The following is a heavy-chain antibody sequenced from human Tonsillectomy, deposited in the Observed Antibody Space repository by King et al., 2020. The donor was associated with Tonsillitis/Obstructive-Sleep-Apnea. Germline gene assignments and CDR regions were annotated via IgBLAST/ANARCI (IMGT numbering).Heavy chain of an antibody. CDR3: ARESSIVGDAFDL. J-gene: IGHJ3*01. Sequence: VQLQESGPGLVKPSETLSLTCTVSGDSISPYDWNWIRQPPGKGLEWIGYIFHSGGTNYDPSLKSRVTISVDTSKNQFSLKLSSVTAADTAVYYCARESSIVGDAFDLWGQGTLVTVSS. V-gene: IGHV4-59*13. D-gene: IGHD1-26*01. CDR1: GDSISPYD. CDR2: IFHSGGT.